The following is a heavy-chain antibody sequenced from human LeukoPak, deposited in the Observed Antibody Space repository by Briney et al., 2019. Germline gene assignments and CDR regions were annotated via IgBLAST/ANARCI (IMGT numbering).Heavy chain of an antibody. V-gene: IGHV1-69*13. J-gene: IGHJ4*02. D-gene: IGHD3-22*01. CDR2: IIPIFGTA. CDR1: GGTFSSYA. CDR3: AREGDYYDSSGYSAYYFDY. Sequence: SVKLSCKASGGTFSSYAISWVRQAPGQGLEWMGGIIPIFGTANYAQKFQGRVTITADESTSTAYMELSSLRSEDTAVYYCAREGDYYDSSGYSAYYFDYWGQGTLVTVSS.